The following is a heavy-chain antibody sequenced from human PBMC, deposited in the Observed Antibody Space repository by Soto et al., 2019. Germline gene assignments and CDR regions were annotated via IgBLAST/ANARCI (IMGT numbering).Heavy chain of an antibody. V-gene: IGHV1-2*04. CDR3: ARDPSTHSSPSAFDI. CDR1: GYTFTGYY. CDR2: INPNSGGT. D-gene: IGHD6-6*01. J-gene: IGHJ3*02. Sequence: ASVKVSCKASGYTFTGYYMHWVRQAPGQGLEWMGWINPNSGGTNYAQKFQGWVTMTRDTSISTAYMELSRLRSDDTAVYYCARDPSTHSSPSAFDIWGQGTMVTVSS.